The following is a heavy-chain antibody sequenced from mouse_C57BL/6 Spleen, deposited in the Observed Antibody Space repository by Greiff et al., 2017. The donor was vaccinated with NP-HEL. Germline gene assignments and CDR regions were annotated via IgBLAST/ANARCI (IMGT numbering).Heavy chain of an antibody. CDR1: GFTFSDYG. D-gene: IGHD2-3*01. J-gene: IGHJ2*01. CDR3: ARGQRLLYYFDY. Sequence: EVMLVESGGGLVKPGGSLKLSCAASGFTFSDYGMHWVRQAPEKGLEWVAYISSGSSTIYYADTVKGRFTISRDNAKNTLFLQMTSLRSEDTAMYYCARGQRLLYYFDYWGQGTTLTVSS. CDR2: ISSGSSTI. V-gene: IGHV5-17*01.